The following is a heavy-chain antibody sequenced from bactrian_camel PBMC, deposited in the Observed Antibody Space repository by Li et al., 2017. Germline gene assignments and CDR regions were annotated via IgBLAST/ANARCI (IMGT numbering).Heavy chain of an antibody. Sequence: HVQLVESGGGSVQTGGSLTLSCVVSGNVSRTNCMGWLRQAPGKEREGVAASYNNGGSPKYADSVKGRFTLTVDNAKNTLYLQMNSLKEEDTAMYYCAVDAPWYKECVIRRTPESGVRGQGTQVTVS. J-gene: IGHJ4*01. D-gene: IGHD1*01. CDR1: GNVSRTNC. CDR2: SYNNGGSP. V-gene: IGHV3S54*01.